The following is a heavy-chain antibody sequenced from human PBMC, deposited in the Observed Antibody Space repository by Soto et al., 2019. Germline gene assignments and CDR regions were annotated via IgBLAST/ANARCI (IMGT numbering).Heavy chain of an antibody. CDR3: ARGGGVGVAGSAAFDM. V-gene: IGHV1-2*02. CDR1: GYPVTAYY. Sequence: QLHLVQSGAVVKKPGASVTVSCSASGYPVTAYYMHWVRQAPGRGLEWMGGINPATGAAKYTQTFQGRVTMARDTSTSTVFMELSGLKFEDTAVFYCARGGGVGVAGSAAFDMWGQGTLVTVSS. J-gene: IGHJ3*02. D-gene: IGHD3-3*01. CDR2: INPATGAA.